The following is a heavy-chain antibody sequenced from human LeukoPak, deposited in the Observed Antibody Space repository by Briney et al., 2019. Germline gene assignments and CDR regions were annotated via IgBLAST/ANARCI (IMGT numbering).Heavy chain of an antibody. CDR3: AKDGRGSGYFPDY. V-gene: IGHV3-30*02. CDR1: GFTFSSYG. D-gene: IGHD3-22*01. J-gene: IGHJ4*02. Sequence: GGSLRLSCAASGFTFSSYGMHWVRQAPGKGLEWVAFIRYDGSNKYYADSVKGRFTISRDNSKNTLYLQMNSLRPEDSAVHYCAKDGRGSGYFPDYWGQGTLVTVSS. CDR2: IRYDGSNK.